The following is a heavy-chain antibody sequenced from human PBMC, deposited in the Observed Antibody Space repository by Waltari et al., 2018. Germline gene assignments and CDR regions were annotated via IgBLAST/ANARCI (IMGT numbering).Heavy chain of an antibody. CDR2: TSYDGSNK. CDR3: ARFRITIFGVVIIAYYGMDV. D-gene: IGHD3-3*01. Sequence: QVQLVESGGGVVQPGRSLRLSCAASGFTFSSYGMHWVRQAPGKGLEWVAVTSYDGSNKYYADSVKGRFTISRDNSKNTLYLQMNSLRAEDTAVYYCARFRITIFGVVIIAYYGMDVWGQGTTVTVSS. CDR1: GFTFSSYG. J-gene: IGHJ6*02. V-gene: IGHV3-30*03.